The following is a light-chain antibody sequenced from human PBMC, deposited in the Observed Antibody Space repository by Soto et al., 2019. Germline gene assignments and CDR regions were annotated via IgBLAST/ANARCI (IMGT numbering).Light chain of an antibody. V-gene: IGKV1-5*01. CDR1: RSVSSC. Sequence: IQVTQSPATLSASVGGRVIITCRASRSVSSCLAWYQQKPGKAPKLLIYYASSLESGVPARFSGSGSGTEFTLTISSLQPDDFATYYCQQYNSYSRTFGQGTKVDTK. J-gene: IGKJ1*01. CDR3: QQYNSYSRT. CDR2: YAS.